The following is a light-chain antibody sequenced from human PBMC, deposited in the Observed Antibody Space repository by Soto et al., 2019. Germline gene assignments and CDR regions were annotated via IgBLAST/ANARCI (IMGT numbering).Light chain of an antibody. J-gene: IGKJ5*01. CDR1: QGISSY. CDR2: SAS. V-gene: IGKV1-9*01. Sequence: IPLTQSPYSLSASVGDRVTITCQASQGISSYLAWYQQKPGKAPKLLVYSASTLQSGVPSRFSGSGSGTEFTLTISSLQPEDSATYFCQQLNSYPHTFGQGTRLEIK. CDR3: QQLNSYPHT.